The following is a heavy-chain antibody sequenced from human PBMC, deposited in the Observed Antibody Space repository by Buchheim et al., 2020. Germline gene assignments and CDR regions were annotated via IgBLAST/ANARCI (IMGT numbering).Heavy chain of an antibody. J-gene: IGHJ5*02. CDR1: GFTLSSYS. CDR3: AREPFLLWFGEFDD. V-gene: IGHV3-21*01. Sequence: EVQLVESGGGLVKPGGSLRLSCAASGFTLSSYSMNWVRQAPGKGLEWVSSISSSSYIYYADSVKGRFTISRDNAKNSLYLQMNSLRAEDTAVYYCAREPFLLWFGEFDDWGQGTL. CDR2: ISSSSYI. D-gene: IGHD3-10*01.